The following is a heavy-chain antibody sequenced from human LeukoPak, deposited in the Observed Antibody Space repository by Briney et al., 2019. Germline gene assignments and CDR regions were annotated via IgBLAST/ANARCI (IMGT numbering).Heavy chain of an antibody. D-gene: IGHD6-13*01. CDR2: IYYSGST. CDR3: ARHSGPYGSSWFDY. CDR1: GGSISSGNYY. V-gene: IGHV4-39*01. Sequence: SETLSLTCTVSGGSISSGNYYWGWIRQPPGKGLEWIGSIYYSGSTYYNPSLKSRVTISVDTSRNQFSLKLTSVTAADTAVYYCARHSGPYGSSWFDYWGQGTLVTVSS. J-gene: IGHJ4*02.